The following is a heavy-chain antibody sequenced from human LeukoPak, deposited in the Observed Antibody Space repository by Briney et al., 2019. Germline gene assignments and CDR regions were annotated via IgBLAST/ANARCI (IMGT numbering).Heavy chain of an antibody. D-gene: IGHD3-9*01. CDR1: GYSFTSYW. Sequence: GESLKISCKGSGYSFTSYWIGWVRQMPGKGLEWMGIIYPGDPDTRYSPSFQGQVTISADKSISTAYLQWSSLKASDTAMYYCARHPPNYDILTGYIDYWGQGTLVTVSS. CDR3: ARHPPNYDILTGYIDY. V-gene: IGHV5-51*01. CDR2: IYPGDPDT. J-gene: IGHJ4*02.